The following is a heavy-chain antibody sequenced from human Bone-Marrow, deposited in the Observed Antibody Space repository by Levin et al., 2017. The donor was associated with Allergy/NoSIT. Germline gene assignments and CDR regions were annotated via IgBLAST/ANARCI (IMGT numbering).Heavy chain of an antibody. D-gene: IGHD2-2*01. CDR2: IYHSGST. CDR3: ARVVVVPAALVSRWFDP. CDR1: GYSISSGYY. V-gene: IGHV4-38-2*01. Sequence: PSETLSLTCAVSGYSISSGYYWGWIRQPPGKGLEWIGSIYHSGSTYYNPSLKSRVTISVDTSKNQFSLKLSSVTAADTAVYYCARVVVVPAALVSRWFDPWGQGTLVTVSS. J-gene: IGHJ5*02.